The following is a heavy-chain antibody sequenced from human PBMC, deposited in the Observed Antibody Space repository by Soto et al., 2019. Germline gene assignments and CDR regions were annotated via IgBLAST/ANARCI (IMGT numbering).Heavy chain of an antibody. V-gene: IGHV4-59*08. J-gene: IGHJ4*02. CDR1: NGSIGTNY. CDR2: IYYSGTT. Sequence: QVQLQVSGPGLVKPSETLTLTCTISNGSIGTNYWSWLRQPPGKPLEWIGHIYYSGTTNYNPSLKSRVTLSLDMSKSKFSLKLTSATAADTAVYYCARHRWTSGYYLVFDSWGQGTLVTVSS. CDR3: ARHRWTSGYYLVFDS. D-gene: IGHD3-3*01.